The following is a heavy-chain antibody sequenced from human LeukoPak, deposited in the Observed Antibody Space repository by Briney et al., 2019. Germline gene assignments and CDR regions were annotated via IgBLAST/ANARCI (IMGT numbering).Heavy chain of an antibody. CDR2: IYYSASS. CDR1: GGSVSSGSYY. CDR3: ARARHPNWFDP. J-gene: IGHJ5*02. V-gene: IGHV4-61*01. Sequence: PSETLSLTCTVSGGSVSSGSYYWSWIRQPPGKGLEWIGYIYYSASSNYNPYLKSRVTISVDTSKNQFSLKLSSVTAADTAVYYCARARHPNWFDPWGQGTLVTVSS.